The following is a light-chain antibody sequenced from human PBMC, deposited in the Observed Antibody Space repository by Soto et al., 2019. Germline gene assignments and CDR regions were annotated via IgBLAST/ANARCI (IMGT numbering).Light chain of an antibody. Sequence: DIQMTQSPSSLSVSVGDRVTITCRASQSIRSYLNWYQQKPGTAPKLLIYAASSLQSGVPSRFSGSGSGTDFTLTISSLQPEDFATYYCQQSYSTPNTFGQGTKLEIK. CDR2: AAS. CDR1: QSIRSY. V-gene: IGKV1-39*01. CDR3: QQSYSTPNT. J-gene: IGKJ2*01.